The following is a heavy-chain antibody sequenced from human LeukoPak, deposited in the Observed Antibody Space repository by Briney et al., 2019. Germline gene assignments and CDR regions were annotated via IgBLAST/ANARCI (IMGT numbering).Heavy chain of an antibody. CDR1: GYRFSDHG. D-gene: IGHD4-17*01. CDR2: SWYDGSKS. Sequence: GGSLRLSCTASGYRFSDHGIHWVRQAPGKGLEWVAISWYDGSKSYFVDSVKGRFTISRDNSKNLVYLQMNSLTAEDTAVYYCAKPSNGDYVDYFDYWGQGTLVTVSS. V-gene: IGHV3-33*06. J-gene: IGHJ4*02. CDR3: AKPSNGDYVDYFDY.